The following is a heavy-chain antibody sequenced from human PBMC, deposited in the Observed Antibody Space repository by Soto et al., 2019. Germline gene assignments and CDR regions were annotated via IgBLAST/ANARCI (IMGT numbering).Heavy chain of an antibody. Sequence: SETLSLTCTVSGGSISSGAYYWSWIRQHPGKGLEWIGYIYYSGSTYYNPSLKSRVTISVDTSKNQFSLKLSSVTAAVTAVYYCARVVYGDYLFDPWGQGTLVTVSS. CDR1: GGSISSGAYY. CDR2: IYYSGST. V-gene: IGHV4-31*03. CDR3: ARVVYGDYLFDP. J-gene: IGHJ5*02. D-gene: IGHD4-17*01.